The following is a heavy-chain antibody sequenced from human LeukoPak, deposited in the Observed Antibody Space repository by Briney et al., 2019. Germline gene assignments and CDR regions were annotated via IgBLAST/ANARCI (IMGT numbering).Heavy chain of an antibody. Sequence: SETLSLTCTVSGASLTTDYWSWIWMTPPPGLELIGFIHQSGSTDYNPPLKSRVSISVDTSKNQLSLKVTSMTAADTAVYYCARERSHFFYMDVWGKGTTVTVSS. CDR3: ARERSHFFYMDV. V-gene: IGHV4-59*01. D-gene: IGHD3-10*01. CDR2: IHQSGST. CDR1: GASLTTDY. J-gene: IGHJ6*03.